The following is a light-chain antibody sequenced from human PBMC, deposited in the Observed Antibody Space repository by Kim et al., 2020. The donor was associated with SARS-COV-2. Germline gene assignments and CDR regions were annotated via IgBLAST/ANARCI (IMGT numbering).Light chain of an antibody. CDR1: NSNIGKNY. CDR3: GVWDNSLNGLV. CDR2: DNN. J-gene: IGLJ2*01. Sequence: GQKVTISCSGSNSNIGKNYVSWYQQLPGTAPKLLIYDNNKRHSGIPDRFSGSKSGTSATLGITGLQTGDEAEYYCGVWDNSLNGLVFVGGTQLTVL. V-gene: IGLV1-51*01.